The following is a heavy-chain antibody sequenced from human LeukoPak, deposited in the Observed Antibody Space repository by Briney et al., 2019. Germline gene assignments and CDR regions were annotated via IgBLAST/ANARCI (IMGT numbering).Heavy chain of an antibody. CDR2: ISGSGGST. J-gene: IGHJ4*02. Sequence: GGSLRLSCAASGFTFSSYAMSWVRQAPGKGLEWVSAISGSGGSTYYADFVKGRFTISRDNAKSSLYLQMNSLRAEDTAVYYCAREGGTIFGEGFDYWGQGTLVTVSS. D-gene: IGHD3-3*01. CDR3: AREGGTIFGEGFDY. CDR1: GFTFSSYA. V-gene: IGHV3-23*01.